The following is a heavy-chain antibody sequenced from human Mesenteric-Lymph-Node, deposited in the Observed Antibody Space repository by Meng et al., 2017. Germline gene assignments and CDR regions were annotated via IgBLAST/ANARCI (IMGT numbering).Heavy chain of an antibody. Sequence: SVKVSCKASGGTFSSYAISWVRQAPGQGLEWMGGIIPTFGTANYAQKFQGRVTITADKSTSTAYMELSSLRSEDTAVYYCARGLRLMYDAFDIWGQGTMVTVSS. D-gene: IGHD4-17*01. CDR1: GGTFSSYA. V-gene: IGHV1-69*06. CDR3: ARGLRLMYDAFDI. CDR2: IIPTFGTA. J-gene: IGHJ3*02.